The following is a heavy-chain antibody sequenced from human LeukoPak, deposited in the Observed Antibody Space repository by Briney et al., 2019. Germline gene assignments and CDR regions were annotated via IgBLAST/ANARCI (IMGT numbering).Heavy chain of an antibody. CDR1: GGNFSSYA. CDR3: ARDRRDGYNYDGTLTQN. Sequence: ASVKVSCKASGGNFSSYAISWVRQAPGQGLEWMGRIIPIFGTANYAQKFQGRVTITTDESTSTAYMELSSLRSEDTAVYYCARDRRDGYNYDGTLTQNWGQGTLVTVSS. J-gene: IGHJ4*02. V-gene: IGHV1-69*05. CDR2: IIPIFGTA. D-gene: IGHD5-24*01.